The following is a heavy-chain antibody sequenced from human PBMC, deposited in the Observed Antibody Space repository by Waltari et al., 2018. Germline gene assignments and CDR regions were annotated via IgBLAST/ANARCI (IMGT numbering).Heavy chain of an antibody. Sequence: EVQLVESGGGFVQPGGYLRLSCLGSGFTFGFFSMHWIRQAPGKGLEWVAYISASRAAIYYAESVKGRFTISRDNAKNSLFLQMTNLGVEDTAVYYCATEPAPGAGINYWGQGILVTVSS. CDR3: ATEPAPGAGINY. D-gene: IGHD6-19*01. CDR2: ISASRAAI. V-gene: IGHV3-48*01. CDR1: GFTFGFFS. J-gene: IGHJ4*02.